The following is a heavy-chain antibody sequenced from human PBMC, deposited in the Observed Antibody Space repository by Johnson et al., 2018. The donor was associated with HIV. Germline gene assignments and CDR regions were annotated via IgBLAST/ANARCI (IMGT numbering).Heavy chain of an antibody. Sequence: QVQVVESGGGLVQPGGSLRLSCAASGFTFSSYGMHWVRQAPGKGLEWVAFIRYDGSNKYYTDSVKGRFTISRDNSKNTLYLQRNSLRAEDTAVYYCARDGTFGYGDYVGRAFDIWGQGTMVTVSS. D-gene: IGHD4-17*01. CDR3: ARDGTFGYGDYVGRAFDI. CDR2: IRYDGSNK. J-gene: IGHJ3*02. V-gene: IGHV3-30*02. CDR1: GFTFSSYG.